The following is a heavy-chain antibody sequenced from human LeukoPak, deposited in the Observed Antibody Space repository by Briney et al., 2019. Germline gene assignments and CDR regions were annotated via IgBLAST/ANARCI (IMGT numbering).Heavy chain of an antibody. D-gene: IGHD5-12*01. Sequence: GGSLRLSCAASGFDFSSYAMHWVRQAPGEGLEWVTLISYDGSNRYSTDSVKGRFTISRDNSKNTLYLQINSLRAEDTAVYYCARGFGGVGTISYLDYWGQGTQVSVSS. CDR2: ISYDGSNR. CDR1: GFDFSSYA. CDR3: ARGFGGVGTISYLDY. V-gene: IGHV3-30-3*01. J-gene: IGHJ4*02.